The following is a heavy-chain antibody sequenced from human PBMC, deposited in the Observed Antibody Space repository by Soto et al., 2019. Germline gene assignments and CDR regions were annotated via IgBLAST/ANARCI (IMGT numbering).Heavy chain of an antibody. V-gene: IGHV1-58*01. CDR3: AAGSTYYYDSSGYYGYYYYYGMDV. CDR2: IVVGSGNT. Sequence: SVKVSCKASGFTFTSSAVQWVRQARGQRLEWIGWIVVGSGNTNYAQKFQERVTITRDMSTSTAYMELSSLRSEDTAVYYCAAGSTYYYDSSGYYGYYYYYGMDVWGQ. D-gene: IGHD3-22*01. J-gene: IGHJ6*02. CDR1: GFTFTSSA.